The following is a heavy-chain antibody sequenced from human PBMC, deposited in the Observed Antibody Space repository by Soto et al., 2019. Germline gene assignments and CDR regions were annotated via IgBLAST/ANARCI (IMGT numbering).Heavy chain of an antibody. CDR1: GFPFSDYY. CDR3: ARVVTTVTTRPLDAFDI. J-gene: IGHJ3*02. D-gene: IGHD4-4*01. CDR2: ISSSSSYT. Sequence: SCAASGFPFSDYYMGWIRQAPGKGLEWVSYISSSSSYTNYADSVKGRFTISRDNAKNSLYLQMNSLRAEDTAVYYCARVVTTVTTRPLDAFDIWGQGTMVTVSS. V-gene: IGHV3-11*06.